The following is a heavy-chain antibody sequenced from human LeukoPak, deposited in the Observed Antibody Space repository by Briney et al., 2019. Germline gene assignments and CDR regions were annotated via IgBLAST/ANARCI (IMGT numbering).Heavy chain of an antibody. CDR3: ARVPYSSSYAFDI. Sequence: GGSLRLSCAASGFTFSSYGMHWVRQAPGKGLEWVAFIRYDGSNKYYADSVKGRFTNSRDNSKNTLFLQMNSLRAEDTAVYYCARVPYSSSYAFDIWGQGTMVTVSS. V-gene: IGHV3-30*02. D-gene: IGHD6-6*01. CDR1: GFTFSSYG. J-gene: IGHJ3*02. CDR2: IRYDGSNK.